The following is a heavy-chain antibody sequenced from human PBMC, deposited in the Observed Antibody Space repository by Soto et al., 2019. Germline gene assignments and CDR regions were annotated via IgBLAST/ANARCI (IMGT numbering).Heavy chain of an antibody. J-gene: IGHJ6*02. CDR2: INHSGST. CDR3: ARSRYFDWLLHYGMDV. D-gene: IGHD3-9*01. V-gene: IGHV4-34*09. Sequence: SETLSLTCTGYGGSFSGYSWSWIRQPPGKGLEWIGEINHSGSTNYNPSLKSRVTISVDTSKNQFSLKLSSVTAADTAVYYCARSRYFDWLLHYGMDVWGQGTTVT. CDR1: GGSFSGYS.